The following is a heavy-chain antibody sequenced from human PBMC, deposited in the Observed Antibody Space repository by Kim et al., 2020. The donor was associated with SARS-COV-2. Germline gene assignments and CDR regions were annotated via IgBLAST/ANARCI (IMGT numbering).Heavy chain of an antibody. D-gene: IGHD2-2*01. CDR3: AKTESWDIVVVPAAMGY. V-gene: IGHV3-23*01. J-gene: IGHJ4*02. CDR1: GFTFSSYA. CDR2: ISGSGGST. Sequence: GGSLRLSCAASGFTFSSYAMSWVRQAPGKGLEWVSAISGSGGSTYYADSVKGRFTISRDNSKNTLYLQMNSLRAEDTAVYYCAKTESWDIVVVPAAMGYWGQGTLVTVSS.